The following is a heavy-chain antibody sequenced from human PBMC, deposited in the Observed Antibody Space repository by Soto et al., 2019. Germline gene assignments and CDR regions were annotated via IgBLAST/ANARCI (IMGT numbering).Heavy chain of an antibody. CDR2: IGTAGDT. J-gene: IGHJ6*02. CDR1: GFTFSSYD. V-gene: IGHV3-13*01. Sequence: GGSLRLSCAASGFTFSSYDMHWVRQATGKGLEWVSAIGTAGDTYYPGSVKGRFTISRENAKNSLYLQMSSLRAGDTAVYYCARAPRVVPAAIAYYYGMDVWGQGTTATVSS. D-gene: IGHD2-2*01. CDR3: ARAPRVVPAAIAYYYGMDV.